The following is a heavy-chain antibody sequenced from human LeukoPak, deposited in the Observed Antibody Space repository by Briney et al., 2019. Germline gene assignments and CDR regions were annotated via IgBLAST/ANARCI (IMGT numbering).Heavy chain of an antibody. Sequence: SETLSLTCAVYGGSFSGYYWSWIRQPPGRGLEWIGEINHSGSTNYNPSLKSRVTISVDTSKNQFSLKLSSVTAADTAVYYWARGLGRSGRYWGQGTLVTVSS. CDR1: GGSFSGYY. CDR2: INHSGST. V-gene: IGHV4-34*01. D-gene: IGHD3-10*01. J-gene: IGHJ4*02. CDR3: ARGLGRSGRY.